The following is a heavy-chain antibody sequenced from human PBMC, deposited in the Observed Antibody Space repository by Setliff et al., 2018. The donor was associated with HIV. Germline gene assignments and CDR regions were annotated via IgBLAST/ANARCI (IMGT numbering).Heavy chain of an antibody. CDR3: VRGSGYYYFDN. CDR1: GFTFSTYW. D-gene: IGHD3-22*01. Sequence: GGSLRLSCAASGFTFSTYWMHWVRQAPGKGLVWVSRIKTDGSSTRYADSVKGRFTISRDNAKNMLYLQMNSLSADDTAVYYCVRGSGYYYFDNWGQGALVTVSS. J-gene: IGHJ4*02. V-gene: IGHV3-74*01. CDR2: IKTDGSST.